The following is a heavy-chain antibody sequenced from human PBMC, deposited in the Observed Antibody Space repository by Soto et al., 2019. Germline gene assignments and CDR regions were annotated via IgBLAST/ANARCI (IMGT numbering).Heavy chain of an antibody. Sequence: TSETLSLTCTVSGGSISSYYWSWIRQPPGKGLEWIGYIYYSGSTNYNPSLKSRVTISVDTSKNQFSLKLSSVTAADTAVYYCARVTIGYSYGYGSNYYYYMDVWGKGTTVTVSS. V-gene: IGHV4-59*01. CDR3: ARVTIGYSYGYGSNYYYYMDV. D-gene: IGHD5-18*01. CDR2: IYYSGST. CDR1: GGSISSYY. J-gene: IGHJ6*03.